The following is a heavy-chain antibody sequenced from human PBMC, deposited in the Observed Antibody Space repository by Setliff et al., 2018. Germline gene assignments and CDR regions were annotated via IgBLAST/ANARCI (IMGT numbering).Heavy chain of an antibody. V-gene: IGHV3-NL1*01. CDR3: ARVLLYNSALDN. CDR1: GFTFSSYG. CDR2: IYGSGDT. J-gene: IGHJ4*02. D-gene: IGHD6-25*01. Sequence: QPGGSLRLSCAGSGFTFSSYGMHWVRQAPGKGLEWISTIYGSGDTYHADSVKGRFTLSRDTSKNTMYLQMNSLRREDTAVYYCARVLLYNSALDNWGQGTLVTVSS.